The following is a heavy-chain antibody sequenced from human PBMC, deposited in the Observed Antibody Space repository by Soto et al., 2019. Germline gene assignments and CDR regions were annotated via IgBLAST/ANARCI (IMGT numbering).Heavy chain of an antibody. CDR2: IYHSGST. V-gene: IGHV4-30-2*01. D-gene: IGHD3-10*01. J-gene: IGHJ4*02. Sequence: SETLSLTCAVSGGSISSGGYSWSWIRQPPGRGLEWIGYIYHSGSTYYNPSLKSRVTISVDRSKNQFSLKLSSVTAADTAVYYCASGVTYYYGSGSCWDYWGQGTLVTVSS. CDR1: GGSISSGGYS. CDR3: ASGVTYYYGSGSCWDY.